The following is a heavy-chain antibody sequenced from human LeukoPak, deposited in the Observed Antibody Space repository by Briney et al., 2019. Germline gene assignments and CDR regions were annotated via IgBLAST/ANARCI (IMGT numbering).Heavy chain of an antibody. Sequence: GGSLRLSCAASGFTFSSYAMSWVRQAPGKGLEWVSAISGSGGSTYYADSVKGRFTISRDNSKNTLFLQMNSLRAEDTAVYYCAKGRYYYDSSDAFDIWGQGTMVNVSS. V-gene: IGHV3-23*01. CDR3: AKGRYYYDSSDAFDI. J-gene: IGHJ3*02. D-gene: IGHD3-22*01. CDR1: GFTFSSYA. CDR2: ISGSGGST.